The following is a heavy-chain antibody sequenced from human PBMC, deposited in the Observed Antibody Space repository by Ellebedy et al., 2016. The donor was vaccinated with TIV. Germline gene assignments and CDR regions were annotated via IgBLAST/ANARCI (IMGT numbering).Heavy chain of an antibody. CDR3: ASCMVRGVTHYGMDV. CDR1: GGSISSGGYY. CDR2: IYYSGST. V-gene: IGHV4-31*03. J-gene: IGHJ6*02. Sequence: SETLSLTXTVSGGSISSGGYYWSWIRQHPGKGLEWIGYIYYSGSTYYNPSLKSRVTISVDTPKNQFSLKLSSVTAADTAVYYCASCMVRGVTHYGMDVWGQGTTVTVSS. D-gene: IGHD3-10*01.